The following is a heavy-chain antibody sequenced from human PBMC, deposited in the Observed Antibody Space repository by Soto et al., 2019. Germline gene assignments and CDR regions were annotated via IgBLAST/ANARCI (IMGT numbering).Heavy chain of an antibody. D-gene: IGHD1-26*01. CDR1: GGSMSGSY. V-gene: IGHV4-59*01. CDR3: ARVRSVTDLSGPLYYFDY. J-gene: IGHJ4*02. CDR2: IYYTGRT. Sequence: PSETLSLTCAVSGGSMSGSYWTWIRQPPGKGLEWMGYIYYTGRTNYNASLKSRVGISIDTSRNQFSLRLSSVTAADTAVYYCARVRSVTDLSGPLYYFDYWGQGALVTVSS.